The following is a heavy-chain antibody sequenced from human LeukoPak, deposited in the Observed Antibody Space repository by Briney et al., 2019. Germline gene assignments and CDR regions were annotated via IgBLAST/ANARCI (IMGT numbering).Heavy chain of an antibody. CDR3: AKDVSNWFDP. D-gene: IGHD2/OR15-2a*01. V-gene: IGHV3-48*01. CDR1: GFTFSTYS. CDR2: IRRSSDTI. Sequence: GGSLRLSCAASGFTFSTYSMNWVRQAPEKGLEWVSYIRRSSDTIYYADSVKGRFTVSRDNAKNSLFLQMNSLRAEDTAVYYCAKDVSNWFDPWGQGTLVTVSS. J-gene: IGHJ5*02.